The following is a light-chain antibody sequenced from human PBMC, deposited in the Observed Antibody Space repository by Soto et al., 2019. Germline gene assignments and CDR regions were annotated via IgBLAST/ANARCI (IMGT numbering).Light chain of an antibody. CDR1: QSLSNN. CDR2: GAS. V-gene: IGKV3-15*01. Sequence: EIVMTQFPATLSVSPGERATLSCRASQSLSNNLAWYQQKPGQAPRLLIYGASTRATGIPARFSGSGSGTEFTLTISSLQSEDFAVYYCQQYNNWPPWTFGQGTKVEIK. J-gene: IGKJ1*01. CDR3: QQYNNWPPWT.